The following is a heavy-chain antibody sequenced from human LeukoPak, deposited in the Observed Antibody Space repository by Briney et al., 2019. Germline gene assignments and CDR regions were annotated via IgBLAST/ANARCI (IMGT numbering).Heavy chain of an antibody. J-gene: IGHJ4*02. V-gene: IGHV3-49*04. CDR3: TRVEFGGSYYVY. CDR2: IRSKAYGGTT. D-gene: IGHD1-26*01. Sequence: TGGSLRLSCAASGFTFSTYGMNWVRQAPGKGLEWVSFIRSKAYGGTTEYAASVKGRFTFSRDDSKSIAYLQMNSLKTEDTAVYYCTRVEFGGSYYVYWGQGTLVTVSS. CDR1: GFTFSTYG.